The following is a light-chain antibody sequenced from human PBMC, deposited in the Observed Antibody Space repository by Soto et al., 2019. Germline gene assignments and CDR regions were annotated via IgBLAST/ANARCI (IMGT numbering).Light chain of an antibody. CDR3: QSYDSLSGSVV. Sequence: QSVLTQPPSVSGAPGQRVTISCTGSSSNIGAGYDVHWYQQLPGTAPKLLMYGNSNRPSGVPDRFSGSKSGTPASLAITGLQAEDEADYYCQSYDSLSGSVVFGGGTKLTVL. CDR2: GNS. CDR1: SSNIGAGYD. V-gene: IGLV1-40*01. J-gene: IGLJ2*01.